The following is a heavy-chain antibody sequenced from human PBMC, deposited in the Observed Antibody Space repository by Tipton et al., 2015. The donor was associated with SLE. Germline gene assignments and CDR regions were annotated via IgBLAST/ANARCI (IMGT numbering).Heavy chain of an antibody. V-gene: IGHV4-59*12. CDR2: FSNTGST. J-gene: IGHJ3*02. CDR3: ASPHRDDI. CDR1: GFTFSSYA. D-gene: IGHD1-14*01. Sequence: LRLSCATSGFTFSSYAMSWIRQPPGKGLEWIGCFSNTGSTNFNPSLKSRVTISVDTSKNQFSLKLSSVTAADTAVYYCASPHRDDIWGQGTMVTVSS.